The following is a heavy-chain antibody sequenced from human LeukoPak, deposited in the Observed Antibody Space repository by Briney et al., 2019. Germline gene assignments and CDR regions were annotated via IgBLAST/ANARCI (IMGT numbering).Heavy chain of an antibody. CDR1: GGSISGYY. CDR3: ARDIGGSFYSFFDY. V-gene: IGHV4-4*07. CDR2: IYSSGSA. J-gene: IGHJ4*02. D-gene: IGHD2-15*01. Sequence: SETLSLTCTVSGGSISGYYWTWVRQPAGKGLEWIGRIYSSGSANYNPSLKSRVTMSLDTSKNQFSLRLTSVTAADTAVYYCARDIGGSFYSFFDYWGQGTLVTVSS.